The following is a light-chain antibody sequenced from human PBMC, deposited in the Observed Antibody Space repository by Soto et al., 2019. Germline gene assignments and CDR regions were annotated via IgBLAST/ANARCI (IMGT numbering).Light chain of an antibody. V-gene: IGLV6-57*04. CDR1: SGSIATYY. J-gene: IGLJ2*01. CDR2: EDK. Sequence: NFMLTQPHSVSESPGETVTISCTRSSGSIATYYVQWYQQRPGSAPTTVIYEDKQRPSGVPDRFSGSIDSSSNSASLTISGLKTEDEADYYCQSYDNNNHVVFGGGTKVTVL. CDR3: QSYDNNNHVV.